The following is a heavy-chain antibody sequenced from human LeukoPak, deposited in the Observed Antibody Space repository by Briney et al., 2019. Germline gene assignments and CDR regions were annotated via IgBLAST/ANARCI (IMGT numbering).Heavy chain of an antibody. CDR1: GFTVSSNY. CDR2: IYSGGST. V-gene: IGHV3-66*02. J-gene: IGHJ4*02. CDR3: AKDHPSSGWPSSDH. Sequence: GGSLRLSCAASGFTVSSNYMSWVRQAPGKGLEWVSVIYSGGSTYYADSVKGRFTISRDNSKNTVYLQMNSLRAEDTAVYYCAKDHPSSGWPSSDHWGQGTLVTVSS. D-gene: IGHD6-19*01.